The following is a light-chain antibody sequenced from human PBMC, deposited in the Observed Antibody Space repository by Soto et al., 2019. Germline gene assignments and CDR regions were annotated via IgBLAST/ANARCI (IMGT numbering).Light chain of an antibody. V-gene: IGKV3-20*01. CDR3: HQYGSSPYT. Sequence: EIVLTQSPGTLSLSPGERATLSCRASQSVSSSYLAWYQQKPGQDPRLLIYGASSRATGIPDRFSGSGSGTAFTLTINRLELEDFAVYYCHQYGSSPYTFGQGTKLEI. CDR1: QSVSSSY. J-gene: IGKJ2*01. CDR2: GAS.